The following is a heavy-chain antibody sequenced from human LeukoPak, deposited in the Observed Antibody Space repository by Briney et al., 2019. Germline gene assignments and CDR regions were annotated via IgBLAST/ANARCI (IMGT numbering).Heavy chain of an antibody. V-gene: IGHV4-39*07. CDR2: IYYSGST. CDR1: GGSISRSGYY. D-gene: IGHD5-18*01. CDR3: ARARHGYIYGYRPSELGHFFDY. Sequence: SEILSLTCTVSGGSISRSGYYWGWIRQTPGKGLEWIGSIYYSGSTYYKSSLKSRVTISLDTSKNQFSLKLSSVTAADTAVYYCARARHGYIYGYRPSELGHFFDYWGQGTLVTVSS. J-gene: IGHJ4*02.